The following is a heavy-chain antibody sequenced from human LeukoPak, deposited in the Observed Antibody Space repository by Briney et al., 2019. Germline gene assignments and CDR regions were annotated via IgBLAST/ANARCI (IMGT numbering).Heavy chain of an antibody. CDR1: GYTFTSYA. CDR3: ARGEQQLVRRYFDY. V-gene: IGHV1-3*01. CDR2: INAGNGNT. Sequence: GASVKVSCKASGYTFTSYAMHWVRQAPGQRLEWMGWINAGNGNTKYSQKFQGRVTITRDTSASTAYMELSSLRSEDTAVYYCARGEQQLVRRYFDYWDQGTLVTVSS. D-gene: IGHD6-13*01. J-gene: IGHJ4*02.